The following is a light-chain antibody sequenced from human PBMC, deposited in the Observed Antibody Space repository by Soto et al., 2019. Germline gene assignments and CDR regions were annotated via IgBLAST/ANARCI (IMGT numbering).Light chain of an antibody. CDR3: SSYTTSSTLV. CDR2: EVN. Sequence: QSALTQPASVSGSPGQSITISCTGTSSDVGGYNYVSWYQHHLGKAPKLIIYEVNNRPSGVSNRFSGSKSGNTASLTISGLQAEDEADYYCSSYTTSSTLVFGGGTKLTVL. CDR1: SSDVGGYNY. V-gene: IGLV2-14*01. J-gene: IGLJ3*02.